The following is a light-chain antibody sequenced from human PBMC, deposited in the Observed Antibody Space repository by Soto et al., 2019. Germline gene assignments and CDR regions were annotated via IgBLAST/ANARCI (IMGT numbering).Light chain of an antibody. CDR3: QQFDRSLPSWT. Sequence: ETVLTQSPGTLSLSPGERATLSCRASQSVSSNYLESYQHIPGQAPRLLIYGASTRATGIPDRFSGSGSGTDFTLTISRLEPEDFAVYYCQQFDRSLPSWTFGQGTKVE. J-gene: IGKJ1*01. CDR1: QSVSSNY. CDR2: GAS. V-gene: IGKV3-20*01.